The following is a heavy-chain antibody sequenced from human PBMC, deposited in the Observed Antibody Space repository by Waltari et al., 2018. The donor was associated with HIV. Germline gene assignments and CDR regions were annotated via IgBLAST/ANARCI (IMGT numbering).Heavy chain of an antibody. CDR1: GYTFTGYY. J-gene: IGHJ6*02. CDR2: SNPNSGGT. V-gene: IGHV1-2*06. Sequence: QVQLVQSGAEVKKPGASVKVSCKASGYTFTGYYMHWVRQAPGQGLDWMGRSNPNSGGTNYAQKFQGRVTMTRDTSISTADMGLSRLRSDDTAVYYCARGDYCSSTSCYINGMDVWGQGTTVTVSS. D-gene: IGHD2-2*02. CDR3: ARGDYCSSTSCYINGMDV.